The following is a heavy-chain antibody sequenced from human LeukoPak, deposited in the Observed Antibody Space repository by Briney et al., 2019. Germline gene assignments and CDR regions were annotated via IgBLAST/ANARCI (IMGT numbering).Heavy chain of an antibody. Sequence: ASVKVSCKASGYTFTSYGISWVRQAPGQGLEWMGWISAYNGNTNYAQKLQDRVTMTTDTSTSTAYMELRSLRSDDTAVYYCARVGGDLYYYGMDVWGKGTTVTVSS. V-gene: IGHV1-18*04. J-gene: IGHJ6*04. CDR2: ISAYNGNT. CDR1: GYTFTSYG. CDR3: ARVGGDLYYYGMDV. D-gene: IGHD2-21*01.